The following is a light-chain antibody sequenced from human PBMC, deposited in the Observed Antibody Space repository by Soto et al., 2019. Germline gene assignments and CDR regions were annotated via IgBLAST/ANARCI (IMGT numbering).Light chain of an antibody. V-gene: IGLV2-14*01. J-gene: IGLJ2*01. Sequence: QSALTQPASVSGSPGQSIAISCSGTSSDLGTYDYVSWYQQHPGKAPKLMLFDVNHRPSGVSDRFFGSKSGNTASLTISGLQAEDEADYYCSSYTTSSSVIFGGVTKLTVL. CDR2: DVN. CDR3: SSYTTSSSVI. CDR1: SSDLGTYDY.